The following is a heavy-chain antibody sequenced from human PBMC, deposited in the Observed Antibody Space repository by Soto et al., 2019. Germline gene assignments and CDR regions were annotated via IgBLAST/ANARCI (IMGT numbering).Heavy chain of an antibody. CDR2: IYYSGST. CDR1: GGSISSSSYY. J-gene: IGHJ4*02. CDR3: ASLTYSSSWDY. D-gene: IGHD6-13*01. Sequence: SETLSLTCTVSGGSISSSSYYWGWIRQPPGKGLEWIGSIYYSGSTYYNPSLKSRVTISVDTSKNQFSLKLSPVTAADTAVYYCASLTYSSSWDYWGQGTLVTVSS. V-gene: IGHV4-39*01.